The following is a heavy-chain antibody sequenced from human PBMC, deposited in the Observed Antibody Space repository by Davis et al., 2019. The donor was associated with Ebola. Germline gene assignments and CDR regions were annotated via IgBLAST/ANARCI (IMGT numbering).Heavy chain of an antibody. CDR3: ARRPDYYSNSY. CDR2: ITADGSSS. CDR1: GFTFSRYW. Sequence: GESLKISCTASGFTFSRYWMHWVRQAPGKGLVWVSRITADGSSSSYADSVKGRFTISRDNAKNTLYLQMNSLRAEDTAVYYCARRPDYYSNSYWGQGTLVTVSS. J-gene: IGHJ4*02. D-gene: IGHD4-11*01. V-gene: IGHV3-74*01.